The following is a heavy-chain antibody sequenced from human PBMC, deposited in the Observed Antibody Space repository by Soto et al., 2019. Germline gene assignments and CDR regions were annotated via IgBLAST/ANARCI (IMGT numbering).Heavy chain of an antibody. CDR3: ARHRYSYGVYYFDY. CDR1: GGSISSGGYY. J-gene: IGHJ4*02. Sequence: PSETLSLTCTVSGGSISSGGYYWSWIRQHPGKGLEWIGYIYYSGSTNYYPSLTSRVTISVDTSKNQFSLKLSSVTAADTAVYYCARHRYSYGVYYFDYWGQGTLVTVSS. D-gene: IGHD5-18*01. CDR2: IYYSGST. V-gene: IGHV4-61*08.